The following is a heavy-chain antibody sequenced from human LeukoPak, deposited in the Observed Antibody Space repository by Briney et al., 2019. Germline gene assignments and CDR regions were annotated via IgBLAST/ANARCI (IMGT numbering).Heavy chain of an antibody. CDR3: AKLMQLWPRGSVDY. V-gene: IGHV3-23*01. CDR1: GFTFSSHA. J-gene: IGHJ4*02. D-gene: IGHD5-18*01. CDR2: ISGGGGSI. Sequence: QPGGSLRLSCAASGFTFSSHAMSWVRQAPGKGLEWVSGISGGGGSIYYADSVKGRFTISRDNSKNTLYLQMNSLRAEDTALYYCAKLMQLWPRGSVDYWGQGNLVTVSS.